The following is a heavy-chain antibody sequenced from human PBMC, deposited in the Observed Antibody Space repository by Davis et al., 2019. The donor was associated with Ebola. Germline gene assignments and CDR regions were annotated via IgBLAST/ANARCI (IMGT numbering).Heavy chain of an antibody. CDR1: GGSFSGYY. CDR2: INHSGST. D-gene: IGHD4-23*01. Sequence: SETLSLTCAVYGGSFSGYYWSWIRQPPGKGLEWIGEINHSGSTNYNPSLKRRVTISVDTSKNQFSLKLSPVTAAETAVYYCARLGRLRWLREALHYWGQGTLVTVSS. CDR3: ARLGRLRWLREALHY. V-gene: IGHV4-34*01. J-gene: IGHJ4*02.